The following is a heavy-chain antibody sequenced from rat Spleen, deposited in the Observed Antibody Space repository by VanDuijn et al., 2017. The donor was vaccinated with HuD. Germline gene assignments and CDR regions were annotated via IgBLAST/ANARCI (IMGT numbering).Heavy chain of an antibody. Sequence: QVQLKESGPGLVQPSQTLSLTCTVAGFSLTSYNVHWVRQPPGQGLEWMGVMWSGGSTAYNSALNSRLSISRDTSKSQVFLKMNSLQTEDTAIYYCTRDSGGRYYDGTYYFGTYWGQGTLVTVSS. V-gene: IGHV2-32*01. D-gene: IGHD1-12*02. CDR2: MWSGGST. CDR3: TRDSGGRYYDGTYYFGTY. J-gene: IGHJ3*01. CDR1: GFSLTSYN.